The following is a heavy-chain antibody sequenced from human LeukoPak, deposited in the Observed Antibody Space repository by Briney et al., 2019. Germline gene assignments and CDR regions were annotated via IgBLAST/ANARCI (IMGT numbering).Heavy chain of an antibody. CDR1: GFTFSNAW. D-gene: IGHD4-17*01. V-gene: IGHV3-23*01. CDR2: ISRSGGST. CDR3: AKRESVTTCFDY. Sequence: PGGSLRLSCAASGFTFSNAWMSWVRQAPGKGLEWVSAISRSGGSTYYADSVKGRFTISRDNSKNTLYLQMNSLRAEDTAVYYCAKRESVTTCFDYWGQGTLVTVSS. J-gene: IGHJ4*02.